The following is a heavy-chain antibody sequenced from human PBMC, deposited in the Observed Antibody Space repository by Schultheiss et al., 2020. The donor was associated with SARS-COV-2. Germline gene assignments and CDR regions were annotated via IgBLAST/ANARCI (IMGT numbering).Heavy chain of an antibody. V-gene: IGHV3-33*01. D-gene: IGHD3-3*01. CDR3: ARQNYDFWSGYAFNYYYYGMDV. J-gene: IGHJ6*02. CDR2: IWYDGSNK. Sequence: GESLKISCAASGFTFSSYGMHWVRQAPGKGLEWVAVIWYDGSNKYYADSVKGRFTISRDNSKNTLYLQMNSLRAEDTAVYYCARQNYDFWSGYAFNYYYYGMDVWGQGTTVPVSS. CDR1: GFTFSSYG.